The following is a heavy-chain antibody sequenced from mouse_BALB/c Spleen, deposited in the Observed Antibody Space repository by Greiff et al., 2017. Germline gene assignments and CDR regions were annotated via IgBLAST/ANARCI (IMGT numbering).Heavy chain of an antibody. CDR2: IYPGDGDT. D-gene: IGHD2-2*01. J-gene: IGHJ3*01. Sequence: QVQLQQSGPELVKPGASVKISCKASGYAFSSSWMNWVKQRPGQGLEWIGRIYPGDGDTNYNGKFKGKATLTADKSSSTAYMQLSSLTSVDSAVYFCARPGYDGTTFAYWGQGTLVTVSA. CDR3: ARPGYDGTTFAY. CDR1: GYAFSSSW. V-gene: IGHV1-82*01.